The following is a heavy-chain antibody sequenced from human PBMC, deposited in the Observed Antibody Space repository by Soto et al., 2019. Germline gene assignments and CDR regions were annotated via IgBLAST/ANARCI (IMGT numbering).Heavy chain of an antibody. D-gene: IGHD3-22*01. CDR1: GGSVDTAPYH. Sequence: SETLSLTCTVSGGSVDTAPYHWSWIRQSPRNGLEWIGNIYYTGSTNYNPSFESRVAISLDTSNNQFSLRLTSLTAADTAVYFCARDHHSYYDTSGYYPYFDFWGQGTLVTVSS. CDR3: ARDHHSYYDTSGYYPYFDF. CDR2: IYYTGST. V-gene: IGHV4-61*01. J-gene: IGHJ4*02.